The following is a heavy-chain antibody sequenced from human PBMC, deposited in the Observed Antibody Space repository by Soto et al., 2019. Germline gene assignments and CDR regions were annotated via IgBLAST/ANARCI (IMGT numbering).Heavy chain of an antibody. Sequence: GGSLRLSCAASGFTVSSNYMSWVRQAPGKGLEWVSVIYSGGSTYYADSVKGRFTISRDNSKNTLYLQMNSLRAEDTAVYYCASSLERRGYYYYYMDVWGKGTTVTAP. CDR3: ASSLERRGYYYYYMDV. CDR1: GFTVSSNY. D-gene: IGHD1-1*01. CDR2: IYSGGST. J-gene: IGHJ6*03. V-gene: IGHV3-66*01.